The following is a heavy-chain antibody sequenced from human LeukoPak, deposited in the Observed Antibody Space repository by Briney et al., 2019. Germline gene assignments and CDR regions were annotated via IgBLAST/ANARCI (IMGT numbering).Heavy chain of an antibody. CDR3: AKDYYGSENFFDY. Sequence: PGGSLRLSCAASGFTFDDYAMHWVRQAPGKGLEWVSLISWDGGSTYYAESVKGRFTISRDNSKNSLYLQMNSLRPEDTALYYCAKDYYGSENFFDYWGQGTLVTVSS. V-gene: IGHV3-43D*03. CDR2: ISWDGGST. D-gene: IGHD3-10*01. CDR1: GFTFDDYA. J-gene: IGHJ4*02.